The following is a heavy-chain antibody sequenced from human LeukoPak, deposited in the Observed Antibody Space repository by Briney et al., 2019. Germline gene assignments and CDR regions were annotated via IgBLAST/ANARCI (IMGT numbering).Heavy chain of an antibody. CDR1: GFTFSSYA. D-gene: IGHD2-2*02. V-gene: IGHV3-23*01. CDR2: ISGSGGST. J-gene: IGHJ6*02. Sequence: SGGSLRLSCAASGFTFSSYAMSWVRQAPGKGLEWVSAISGSGGSTYYADSVKGRFTISRDNSKNTLYLQMNSLRAEDTAVYYCAKDEAQWEVPAAISMDVWGQGTTVTVSS. CDR3: AKDEAQWEVPAAISMDV.